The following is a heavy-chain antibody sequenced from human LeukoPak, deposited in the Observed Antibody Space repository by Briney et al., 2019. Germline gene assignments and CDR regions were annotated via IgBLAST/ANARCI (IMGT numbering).Heavy chain of an antibody. CDR2: ISVYNGNT. J-gene: IGHJ4*02. CDR3: ARGMVTAYYYDSSGYYPNDY. CDR1: GYIFTSYG. V-gene: IGHV1-18*01. D-gene: IGHD3-22*01. Sequence: ASVKVSCKASGYIFTSYGVTWVRQAPGQGLEWMGWISVYNGNTNYAQKLQGRVTMTTDISTSTAYMELRSLRSGDTAVHYCARGMVTAYYYDSSGYYPNDYWGQGTLVTVSS.